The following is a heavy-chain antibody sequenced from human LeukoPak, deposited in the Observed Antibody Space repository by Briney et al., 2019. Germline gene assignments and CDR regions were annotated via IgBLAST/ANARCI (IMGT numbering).Heavy chain of an antibody. Sequence: GGSLRLSCAASGFTFSSYWMHWVRQPPGKGLVWVSRINSDGSSTNYADSVKGRFTISRDNAKNTLYLHMNSLRAEDTAVYYCARAHPVRGQDWGQGTLVTVSS. CDR3: ARAHPVRGQD. CDR1: GFTFSSYW. D-gene: IGHD3-10*01. J-gene: IGHJ4*02. CDR2: INSDGSST. V-gene: IGHV3-74*01.